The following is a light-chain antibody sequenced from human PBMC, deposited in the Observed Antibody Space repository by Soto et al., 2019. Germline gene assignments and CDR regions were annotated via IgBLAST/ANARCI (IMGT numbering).Light chain of an antibody. V-gene: IGKV1-39*01. CDR3: QQYKSSST. CDR1: QTISTY. Sequence: DIQMTQSPSPLSASVGDIVTITCRASQTISTYLNWYQQKPGKAPKLLIYGASSLQSGVPSRFSGSGSGTEFTLTITSLQPDDFGVYYCQQYKSSSTFGQGTKVDIK. J-gene: IGKJ1*01. CDR2: GAS.